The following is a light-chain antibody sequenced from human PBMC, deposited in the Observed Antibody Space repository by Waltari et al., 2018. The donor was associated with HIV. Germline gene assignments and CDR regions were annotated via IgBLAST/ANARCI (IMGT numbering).Light chain of an antibody. V-gene: IGLV2-11*02. CDR2: DFT. CDR1: SSDVGGYNY. Sequence: QSALTQPRSVSGSPGQSVTISCTGTSSDVGGYNYVSWYPPDPGKAPKLILYDFTKRPSGFPDRFSGAKSGNTASLIFSGLRVDDEVDYYFCSYAGSSFYVFGGWTKVTVL. J-gene: IGLJ1*01. CDR3: CSYAGSSFYV.